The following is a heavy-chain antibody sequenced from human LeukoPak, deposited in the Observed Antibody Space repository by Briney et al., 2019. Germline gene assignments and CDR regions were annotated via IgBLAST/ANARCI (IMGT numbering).Heavy chain of an antibody. V-gene: IGHV3-66*01. CDR2: IYSGGST. J-gene: IGHJ4*02. Sequence: QPGGSLRLSCAASGFTVSSNYMSRVRQAPGKGLEWVSVIYSGGSTYYADSVKGRFTISRDNSKNTLYLQMNSLRAEDTAVYYCARAPEDYYDSSGYRYWGQGTLVTVSS. CDR1: GFTVSSNY. CDR3: ARAPEDYYDSSGYRY. D-gene: IGHD3-22*01.